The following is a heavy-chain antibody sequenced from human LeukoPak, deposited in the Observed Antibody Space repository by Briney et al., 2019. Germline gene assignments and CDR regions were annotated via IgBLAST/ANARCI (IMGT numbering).Heavy chain of an antibody. D-gene: IGHD3-10*01. CDR2: ISDSGGNT. Sequence: GGSLRLSCAASGFTFSSYAMSWVRQAPGKGLEWVSAISDSGGNTYYADSVKGRFTISRDNSKNMLYLQMNSLRVEDTAVYYCAKVAMSGSSFDYWGQGTLVTVSS. CDR1: GFTFSSYA. J-gene: IGHJ4*02. CDR3: AKVAMSGSSFDY. V-gene: IGHV3-23*01.